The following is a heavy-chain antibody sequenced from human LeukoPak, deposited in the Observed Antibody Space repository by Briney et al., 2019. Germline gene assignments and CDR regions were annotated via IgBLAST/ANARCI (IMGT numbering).Heavy chain of an antibody. CDR1: GFTFSSYW. Sequence: GGSLRLSCAASGFTFSSYWMHWVRHAPGKGLVWVSRINSDGSSTSYADSVKGRFTISRDNAKNTLYLQMNSLRAEDTAAYYCARVEQYYDFWSGPYYYYGMDVWGQGTTVTVAS. CDR3: ARVEQYYDFWSGPYYYYGMDV. D-gene: IGHD3-3*01. V-gene: IGHV3-74*01. CDR2: INSDGSST. J-gene: IGHJ6*02.